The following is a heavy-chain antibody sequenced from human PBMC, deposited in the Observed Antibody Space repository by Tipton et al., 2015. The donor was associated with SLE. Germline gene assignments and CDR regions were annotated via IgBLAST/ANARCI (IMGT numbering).Heavy chain of an antibody. CDR3: ARGSWTGQYYDH. D-gene: IGHD3/OR15-3a*01. CDR2: INHSGST. Sequence: TLSLTCAVYGGSFSEYFWEWIRQPPGQGLEWIGEINHSGSTNYNPSLKSRVTISVDTSKNHFSLKLTSVTAADTAVYYCARGSWTGQYYDHWGQGTLVTVSS. J-gene: IGHJ4*02. V-gene: IGHV4-34*01. CDR1: GGSFSEYF.